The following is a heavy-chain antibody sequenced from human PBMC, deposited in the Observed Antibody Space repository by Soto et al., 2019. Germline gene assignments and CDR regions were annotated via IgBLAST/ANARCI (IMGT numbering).Heavy chain of an antibody. CDR2: MTGSGDYT. D-gene: IGHD1-26*01. CDR3: ARRYSGSCFDY. V-gene: IGHV3-23*01. CDR1: GFTFSTYA. Sequence: GGSLRLSCAASGFTFSTYAMSWVRQAPGKGLECVSTMTGSGDYTYHADSVKGRFTISRDNSKNTLYLQMSSLRAEDTAVYFCARRYSGSCFDYWGQGTLVTVSS. J-gene: IGHJ4*02.